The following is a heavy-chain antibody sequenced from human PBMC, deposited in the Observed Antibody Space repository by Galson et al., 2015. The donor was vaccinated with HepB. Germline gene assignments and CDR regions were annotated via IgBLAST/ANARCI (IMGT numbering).Heavy chain of an antibody. CDR1: GFTFSGSA. CDR2: IRSKSSNYAT. J-gene: IGHJ6*02. Sequence: SLRLSCAASGFTFSGSAIHWVRQASGKGPEWVGRIRSKSSNYATSHVPSLHGRFTIARDDSKNMAYLHMRSLETEDTAVYYCARVERGEWYSFYYYGMDVWGRGTTVTVSS. CDR3: ARVERGEWYSFYYYGMDV. V-gene: IGHV3-73*01. D-gene: IGHD3-10*01.